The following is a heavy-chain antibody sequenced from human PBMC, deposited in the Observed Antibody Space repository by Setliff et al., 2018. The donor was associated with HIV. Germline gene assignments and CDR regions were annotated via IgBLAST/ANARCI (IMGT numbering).Heavy chain of an antibody. Sequence: SETLSLTCSVSGGSIRSNSYYWGWIRQPPGKGLEWIGSISYSGNTYSSPSLKSRVIISVDASTNQFSLNLRSVTAADTAVYYCARERDDSGDYLSLFVHWGQGALVTV. CDR2: ISYSGNT. CDR1: GGSIRSNSYY. V-gene: IGHV4-39*02. J-gene: IGHJ4*02. CDR3: ARERDDSGDYLSLFVH. D-gene: IGHD4-17*01.